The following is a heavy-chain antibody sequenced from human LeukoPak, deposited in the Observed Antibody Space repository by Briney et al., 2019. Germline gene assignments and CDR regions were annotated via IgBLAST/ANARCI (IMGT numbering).Heavy chain of an antibody. J-gene: IGHJ6*02. CDR3: ATDQGYSSGTYYYYGMDV. D-gene: IGHD6-19*01. V-gene: IGHV1-24*01. CDR1: GYTLTELS. CDR2: FDPEDGET. Sequence: VASVKVSCKVSGYTLTELSMHWVRQALGKGLEWMGGFDPEDGETIYAQKFQGRVTMTEDTSTDTAYMELSSLRSEDTAVYYCATDQGYSSGTYYYYGMDVWGQGTTVTVSS.